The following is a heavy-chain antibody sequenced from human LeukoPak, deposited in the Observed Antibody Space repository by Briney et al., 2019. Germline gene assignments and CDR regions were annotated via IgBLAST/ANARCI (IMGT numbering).Heavy chain of an antibody. D-gene: IGHD3-3*01. CDR1: GGSFSGYY. Sequence: PSETLSLTCAVYGGSFSGYYWSWIRQPPGKGLEWIGEINHSGSTNYNPSLKSRVTISVDTSKNQFSLKLSSVTAADTAVYYCARGPDDFWSGYYINYYYGMDVWGQGTTVTVSS. V-gene: IGHV4-34*01. CDR3: ARGPDDFWSGYYINYYYGMDV. CDR2: INHSGST. J-gene: IGHJ6*02.